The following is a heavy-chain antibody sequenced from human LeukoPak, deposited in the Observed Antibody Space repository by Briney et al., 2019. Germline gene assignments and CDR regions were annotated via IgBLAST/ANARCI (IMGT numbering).Heavy chain of an antibody. Sequence: GGSLRPSCAASGFTFSNYAVSWVRQAPGKGLEWVSGISGSGVATYSADSVKGRFTISRDNSKNTLYLQMNSLRAEDTAVYYCAKDWGYSSSQGYYFDYWGQGTQVTVSS. CDR3: AKDWGYSSSQGYYFDY. V-gene: IGHV3-23*01. J-gene: IGHJ4*02. CDR2: ISGSGVAT. CDR1: GFTFSNYA. D-gene: IGHD6-13*01.